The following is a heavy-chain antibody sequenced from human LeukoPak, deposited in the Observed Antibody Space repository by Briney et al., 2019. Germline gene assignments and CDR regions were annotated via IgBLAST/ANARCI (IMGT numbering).Heavy chain of an antibody. J-gene: IGHJ5*02. CDR1: GGSFSGYY. CDR2: INHSGST. Sequence: PSETLSLTCAVYGGSFSGYYWSWIRQPPGKGLEWIWEINHSGSTNYNPSLKSRVTISVDTSKTQFSLKLSSVTAAHTAVYYCARGGNEYLRWFDPWGQGTLVTVPS. CDR3: ARGGNEYLRWFDP. D-gene: IGHD6-6*01. V-gene: IGHV4-34*01.